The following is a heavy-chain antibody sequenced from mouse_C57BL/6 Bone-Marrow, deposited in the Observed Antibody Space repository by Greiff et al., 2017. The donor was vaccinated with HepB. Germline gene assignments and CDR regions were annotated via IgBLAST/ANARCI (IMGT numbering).Heavy chain of an antibody. J-gene: IGHJ3*01. D-gene: IGHD1-1*01. CDR1: GFTFSSYA. Sequence: EVKVVESGEGLVKPGGSLKLSCAASGFTFSSYAMSWVRQTPEKRLEWVAYISSGGDYIYYADTVKGRFTISRDNARNTLYLQMSSLTSEDTAMYYCTRDRRYFAYWGQGTLVTVSA. CDR3: TRDRRYFAY. CDR2: ISSGGDYI. V-gene: IGHV5-9-1*02.